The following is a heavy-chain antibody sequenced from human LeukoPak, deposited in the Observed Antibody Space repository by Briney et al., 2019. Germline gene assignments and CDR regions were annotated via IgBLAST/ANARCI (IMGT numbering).Heavy chain of an antibody. CDR3: AKSTQFFYSGYFQH. Sequence: GGSLRLSCAASGFTFSSYAMTWVRQAPGKGLEWVSAISGSGGTIYYADSVKGRFTISRDNSKNTLYLQMNSLRAEDAAVYYCAKSTQFFYSGYFQHWGQGTLVTVSS. CDR1: GFTFSSYA. J-gene: IGHJ1*01. V-gene: IGHV3-23*01. D-gene: IGHD3-10*01. CDR2: ISGSGGTI.